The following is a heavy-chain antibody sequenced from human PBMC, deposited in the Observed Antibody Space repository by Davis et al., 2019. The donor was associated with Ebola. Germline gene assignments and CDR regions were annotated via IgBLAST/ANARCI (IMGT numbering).Heavy chain of an antibody. CDR3: AKVHPPTTVTTGWFDP. CDR2: ISVRSIT. CDR1: GFIFSSYA. D-gene: IGHD4-17*01. Sequence: GESLKISFAASGFIFSSYAMSWVRQAPGKGPEWVSSISVRSITYHADSVKGRFTISRDNSKNTLYLQMNSLRAEDTAVYYCAKVHPPTTVTTGWFDPWGQGTLVTVSS. J-gene: IGHJ5*02. V-gene: IGHV3-23*01.